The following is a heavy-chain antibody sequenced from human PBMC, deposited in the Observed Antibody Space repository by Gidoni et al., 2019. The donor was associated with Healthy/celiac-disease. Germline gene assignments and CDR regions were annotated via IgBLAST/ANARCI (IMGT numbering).Heavy chain of an antibody. CDR1: GGSFSGSY. Sequence: QVQLQQWGAGLLKPSETLSLTCAVYGGSFSGSYWSWIRQPPGKGLELIGEINHSGSTNYNPSLKSRVTIAGDTSKNQFSLKLSSVTAADTAVYYCARGGRALPYYYDYYGMDVWGQGTTVTVSS. CDR3: ARGGRALPYYYDYYGMDV. CDR2: INHSGST. J-gene: IGHJ6*02. V-gene: IGHV4-34*01.